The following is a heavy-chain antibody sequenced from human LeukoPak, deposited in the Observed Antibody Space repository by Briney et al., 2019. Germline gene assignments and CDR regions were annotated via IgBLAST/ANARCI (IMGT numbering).Heavy chain of an antibody. J-gene: IGHJ4*02. CDR2: IRYDGSNK. D-gene: IGHD5-24*01. Sequence: GGSLRLSCAASGFTFSSYGMHWIRQAPGKGLEWVAFIRYDGSNKYYADSVKGRFTISRDNTKNSLFLQMNSLRDDDTALYYCARGWATIPDWGQGSLIIVSS. CDR3: ARGWATIPD. V-gene: IGHV3-30*02. CDR1: GFTFSSYG.